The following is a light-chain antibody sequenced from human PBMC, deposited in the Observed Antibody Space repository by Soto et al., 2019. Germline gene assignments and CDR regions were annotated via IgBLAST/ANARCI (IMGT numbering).Light chain of an antibody. J-gene: IGKJ4*01. CDR3: QQYDSYPS. Sequence: DIQMTQSPSTLSASVGDRVTITCRASQSISSWLAWYQQKPGKAPKLLIYKASSLESGVPSRFSGSASETEFTVIISSLQADDFATYYCQQYDSYPSCGGGTKVEIK. CDR2: KAS. V-gene: IGKV1-5*03. CDR1: QSISSW.